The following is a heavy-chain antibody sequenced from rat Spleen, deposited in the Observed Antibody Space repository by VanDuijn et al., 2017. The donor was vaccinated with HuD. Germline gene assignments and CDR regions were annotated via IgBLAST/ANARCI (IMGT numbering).Heavy chain of an antibody. D-gene: IGHD5-1*01. CDR3: ARQELGAFDY. CDR1: GFTFSDYN. V-gene: IGHV5-7*01. CDR2: VSSDGSTT. J-gene: IGHJ2*01. Sequence: EVQLVESGGGLVQPGRSLKLSCAASGFTFSDYNMAWVRQAPKKGLEWVATVSSDGSTTYYRDSVKGRFTISRDNAKSTLYLQMDSLRSEDTATYYCARQELGAFDYWGQGVMVTVSS.